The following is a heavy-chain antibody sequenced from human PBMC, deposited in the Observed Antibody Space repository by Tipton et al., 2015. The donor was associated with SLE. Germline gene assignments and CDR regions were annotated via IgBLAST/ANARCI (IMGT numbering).Heavy chain of an antibody. J-gene: IGHJ6*02. Sequence: LSLTCAASGFTFSSYWMHWVRQAPGKGLVWASRINSDGSSTSYADSVKGRFTISRDNAKNTLYLQMNSLRAEDTAVYYCARAPDILRFLEWSGDYYGMDVWGQGTTVTVSS. CDR3: ARAPDILRFLEWSGDYYGMDV. V-gene: IGHV3-74*01. CDR2: INSDGSST. CDR1: GFTFSSYW. D-gene: IGHD3-3*01.